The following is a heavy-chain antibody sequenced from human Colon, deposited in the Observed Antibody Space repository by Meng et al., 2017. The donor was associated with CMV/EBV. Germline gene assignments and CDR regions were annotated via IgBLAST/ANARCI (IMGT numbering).Heavy chain of an antibody. CDR1: GYTFTDSY. CDR3: ARGSSGSSSTLFVGY. D-gene: IGHD6-6*01. Sequence: ASVKVSCKASGYTFTDSYIHWVRQAPGQGLEWMGWINPNSGGTNYAQKFRGRVTMTRDTSISTAFMELSRLRSDDTAVYYCARGSSGSSSTLFVGYWGQGTLVTVSS. J-gene: IGHJ4*02. V-gene: IGHV1-2*02. CDR2: INPNSGGT.